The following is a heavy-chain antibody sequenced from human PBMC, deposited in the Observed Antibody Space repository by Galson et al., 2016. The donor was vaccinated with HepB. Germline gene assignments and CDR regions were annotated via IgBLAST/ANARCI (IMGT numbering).Heavy chain of an antibody. CDR2: ISGAGTA. CDR3: FRVPRYYADYSSGVGDC. D-gene: IGHD4-17*01. J-gene: IGHJ4*02. CDR1: GFPFSSYA. V-gene: IGHV3-23*01. Sequence: SLRLSCAASGFPFSSYAMSWVRQAPGKGLAWDSTISGAGTASYAYSVKGRFTISRDNSKNTLDLQMDSLRVEDTALYFCFRVPRYYADYSSGVGDCWGQGTLLTVSS.